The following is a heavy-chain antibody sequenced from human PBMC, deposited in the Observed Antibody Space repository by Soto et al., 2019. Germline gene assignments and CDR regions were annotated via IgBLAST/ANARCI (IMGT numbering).Heavy chain of an antibody. V-gene: IGHV1-46*01. CDR2: ISPNRDHT. D-gene: IGHD3-22*01. CDR1: GYTFSSYY. Sequence: ASVKVSCKASGYTFSSYYLQWVRQAPGQGLERMGIISPNRDHTSYEEKFQGRLTMTTDTSTSTAYMELRSLRSDDTAVYYCARGGQNGYYDSRAMVDYWGQGTLVTVSS. J-gene: IGHJ4*02. CDR3: ARGGQNGYYDSRAMVDY.